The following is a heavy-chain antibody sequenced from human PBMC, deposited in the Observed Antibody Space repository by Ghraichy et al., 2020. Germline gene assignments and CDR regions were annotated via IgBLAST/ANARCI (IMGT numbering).Heavy chain of an antibody. Sequence: ASVKVSCKASGYTFTSYAMHWVRQAPGQRLEWMGWINAGNGNTKYSQKFQGRVTITRDTSASTAYMELSSLRSEDTAVYYCATQSGYDFWSGSGARWFDPWGQGTLVTVSS. J-gene: IGHJ5*02. CDR3: ATQSGYDFWSGSGARWFDP. V-gene: IGHV1-3*01. CDR1: GYTFTSYA. CDR2: INAGNGNT. D-gene: IGHD3-3*01.